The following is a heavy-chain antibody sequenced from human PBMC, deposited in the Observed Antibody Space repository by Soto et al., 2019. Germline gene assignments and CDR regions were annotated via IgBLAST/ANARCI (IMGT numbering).Heavy chain of an antibody. Sequence: SETLSLTCAVYGGSFSDYYWTWIRQPPGKGLEWIGEINHSGSTNYNPSLKSRVTISVDTSQNQFSLKLTSVTAADTAVYYCACSNRYSGYDSNPAAVSVDYWGQGTLVTVSS. CDR3: ACSNRYSGYDSNPAAVSVDY. CDR1: GGSFSDYY. J-gene: IGHJ4*02. V-gene: IGHV4-34*01. D-gene: IGHD5-12*01. CDR2: INHSGST.